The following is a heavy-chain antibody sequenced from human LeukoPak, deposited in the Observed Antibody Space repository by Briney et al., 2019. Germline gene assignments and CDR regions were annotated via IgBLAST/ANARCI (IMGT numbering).Heavy chain of an antibody. CDR3: ARDGSTGWHYFEY. V-gene: IGHV3-23*03. J-gene: IGHJ4*02. Sequence: PGESLSLSCAASGFIVSSSYMSWVRQAPAQELQWVLVMYSDGGTSFAGNTYYADSVEGRFTISRDNSKNTLYLQMNSLRTEDTAVYYCARDGSTGWHYFEYWGQGTLVTVSS. CDR1: GFIVSSSY. CDR2: MYSDGGT. D-gene: IGHD6-19*01.